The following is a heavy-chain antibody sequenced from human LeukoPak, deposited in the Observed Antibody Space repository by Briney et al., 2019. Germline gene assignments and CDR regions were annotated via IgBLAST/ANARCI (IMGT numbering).Heavy chain of an antibody. J-gene: IGHJ4*02. V-gene: IGHV3-30*02. CDR3: ARDASRVVEIDKIISFEY. Sequence: GGSLRLSCAASGFSFNSYDIHWVRQAPGKGLERVASIRTSGSYKFYADSVKGRFTISRDNSKNTLYLQMNSLRAEDTAVYYCARDASRVVEIDKIISFEYWGQGTLVTVSS. CDR1: GFSFNSYD. CDR2: IRTSGSYK. D-gene: IGHD5-24*01.